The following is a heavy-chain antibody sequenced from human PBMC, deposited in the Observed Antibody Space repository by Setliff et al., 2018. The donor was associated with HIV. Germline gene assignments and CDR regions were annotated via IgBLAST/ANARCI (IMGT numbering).Heavy chain of an antibody. Sequence: GSLRLSCAASGFTLSGYSMNWVRQAPGKGLEWVSYISLTATRIHYADSVRGRFTISRDDAKNTVYLQMNSLRAEDTAVYYCTRGNMVRGVIVRDYFDYWGQGTLVTVSS. V-gene: IGHV3-48*04. CDR3: TRGNMVRGVIVRDYFDY. J-gene: IGHJ4*02. CDR1: GFTLSGYS. CDR2: ISLTATRI. D-gene: IGHD3-10*01.